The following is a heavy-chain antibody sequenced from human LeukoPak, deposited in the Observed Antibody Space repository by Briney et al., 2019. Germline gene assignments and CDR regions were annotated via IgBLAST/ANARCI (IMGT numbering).Heavy chain of an antibody. Sequence: GASVKVSCKASGYTFTGYYMHWVRQAPGQGLEWMGWINPNSGGTNYAQKFQGRVTMTRDTSISTAYMELSRLRSDDTAVYYCARSLTSGELGYCSSTSCSRRDWFDPWGQGTLVTVSS. D-gene: IGHD2-2*01. CDR2: INPNSGGT. CDR1: GYTFTGYY. J-gene: IGHJ5*02. V-gene: IGHV1-2*02. CDR3: ARSLTSGELGYCSSTSCSRRDWFDP.